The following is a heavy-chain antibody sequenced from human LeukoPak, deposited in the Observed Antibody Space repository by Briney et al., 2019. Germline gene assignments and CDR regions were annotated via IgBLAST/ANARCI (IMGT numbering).Heavy chain of an antibody. CDR3: ARAPSEIGGYYPEDFRY. Sequence: GGSLRLSCAASGLTFSSYWMHWVRQAPGKGLVWVSRIKSDGSTNYADSVKGRFTISRDNAKNTVSLQMNSLRAEDTGVYYCARAPSEIGGYYPEDFRYWGPGTLVTVSS. D-gene: IGHD3-22*01. CDR1: GLTFSSYW. V-gene: IGHV3-74*01. J-gene: IGHJ1*01. CDR2: IKSDGST.